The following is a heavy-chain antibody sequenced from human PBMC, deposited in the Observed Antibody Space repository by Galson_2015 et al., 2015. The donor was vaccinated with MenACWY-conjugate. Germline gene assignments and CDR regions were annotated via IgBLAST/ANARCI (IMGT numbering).Heavy chain of an antibody. Sequence: SVKVSCKASGYSFTGYNIHRVRQAPGQGLEWLGWINPNSGDTNYAQKFQGWVTMTRDTSTSTVYMELSRLRSDDTAVYYCARGGLYGSSWSTFDSWSQGTLVTVSS. CDR2: INPNSGDT. V-gene: IGHV1-2*04. CDR1: GYSFTGYN. D-gene: IGHD6-13*01. CDR3: ARGGLYGSSWSTFDS. J-gene: IGHJ4*02.